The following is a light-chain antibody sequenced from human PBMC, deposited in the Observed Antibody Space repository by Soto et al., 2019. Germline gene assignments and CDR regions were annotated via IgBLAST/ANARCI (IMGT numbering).Light chain of an antibody. CDR1: SSDVVSYNL. Sequence: QSALTQPASVSGSPGQSITISCTGTSSDVVSYNLVSWYQQHPGKAPKLMIYEGSKRPSGVSNRFSGSKSGNTASLTISGLQAEDEADYYCCSYAGSSTHVFGTGTKLTVL. CDR2: EGS. V-gene: IGLV2-23*01. CDR3: CSYAGSSTHV. J-gene: IGLJ1*01.